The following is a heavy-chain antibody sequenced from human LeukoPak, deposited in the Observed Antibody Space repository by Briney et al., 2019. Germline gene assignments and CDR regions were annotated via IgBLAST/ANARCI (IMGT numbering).Heavy chain of an antibody. J-gene: IGHJ3*02. CDR3: ARDREGYSYGADAFDI. D-gene: IGHD5-18*01. CDR2: INHSGST. V-gene: IGHV4-34*01. CDR1: GGSFSGYY. Sequence: SETLSLTCAVYGGSFSGYYWSWIRQPPGKGLEWIGEINHSGSTNYNPSLKSRVTISVDTSKNQFSLKLSSVTAADTAVYYCARDREGYSYGADAFDIWGQGTMATVS.